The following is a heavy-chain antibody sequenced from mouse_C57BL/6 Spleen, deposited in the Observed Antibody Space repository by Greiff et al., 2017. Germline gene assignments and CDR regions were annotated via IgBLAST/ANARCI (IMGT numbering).Heavy chain of an antibody. CDR2: IYPGSGST. D-gene: IGHD1-1*01. V-gene: IGHV1-55*01. CDR1: GYTFTSYW. CDR3: ARLGDYGSSYENFDV. J-gene: IGHJ1*03. Sequence: QVQLQQPGAELVKPGASVKMSCKASGYTFTSYWITWVKQRPGQGLEWIGDIYPGSGSTNYNEKFKSKATLTVDTSSSTAYMQLSSLTSEDSAVYYCARLGDYGSSYENFDVWGTGTTVTVSS.